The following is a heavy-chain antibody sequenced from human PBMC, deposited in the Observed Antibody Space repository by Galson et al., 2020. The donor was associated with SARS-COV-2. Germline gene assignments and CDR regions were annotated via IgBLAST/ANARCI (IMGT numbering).Heavy chain of an antibody. Sequence: ASVKVSCKVSGYTLTELSMHWVRQAPGKGLEWMGGFDPEDGETIYAQKFQGRVTMTEDTSTDTAYMELSSLRSEDTAVYYCATSCSSTSCYWVDPWGQGTLVTVSS. D-gene: IGHD2-2*01. CDR3: ATSCSSTSCYWVDP. V-gene: IGHV1-24*01. J-gene: IGHJ5*02. CDR2: FDPEDGET. CDR1: GYTLTELS.